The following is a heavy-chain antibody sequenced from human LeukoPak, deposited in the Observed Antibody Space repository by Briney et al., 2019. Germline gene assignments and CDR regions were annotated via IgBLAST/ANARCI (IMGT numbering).Heavy chain of an antibody. D-gene: IGHD2-2*02. CDR2: ISGSGAST. CDR1: GFSLSGYA. Sequence: GGSLRLSCASSGFSLSGYAMIWVRQAPGKGLELVSTISGSGASTFYADSVRGRFITSKDIPSNTVYLQMNSLRAEDTAVYYCAKGSRGYTNYYFDSWGQGTLVTVSA. V-gene: IGHV3-23*01. J-gene: IGHJ4*02. CDR3: AKGSRGYTNYYFDS.